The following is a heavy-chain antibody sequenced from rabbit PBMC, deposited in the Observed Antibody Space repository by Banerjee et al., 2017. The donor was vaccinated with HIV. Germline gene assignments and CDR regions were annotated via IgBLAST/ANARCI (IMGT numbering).Heavy chain of an antibody. CDR2: IYGGSSGST. J-gene: IGHJ4*01. V-gene: IGHV1S45*01. D-gene: IGHD1-1*01. CDR1: GFSFSSGYW. Sequence: EESGGDLVKPEGSLTLTCTASGFSFSSGYWICWVRQAPGKGLEWIACIYGGSSGSTYYASWAKGRFTISKTSSTTVTLQMTSLTAADTATYFCARGGAESGYCFYFNLWGQGTLVTVS. CDR3: ARGGAESGYCFYFNL.